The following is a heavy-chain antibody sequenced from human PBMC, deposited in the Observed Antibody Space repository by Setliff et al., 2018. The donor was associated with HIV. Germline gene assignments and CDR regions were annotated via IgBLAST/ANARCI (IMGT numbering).Heavy chain of an antibody. CDR3: ARQEGYCSSTSCYAGSSMGYYYMDV. CDR2: IYYSGST. CDR1: GGSISSSSYY. D-gene: IGHD2-2*01. V-gene: IGHV4-39*01. Sequence: PSETLSLTCTVSGGSISSSSYYWGWIRQPPGKGLEWIGSIYYSGSTYYNPSLKSRVTTSVDTSKNQFSLKLSSVTAADTAVYYCARQEGYCSSTSCYAGSSMGYYYMDVWSKGTTVTVSS. J-gene: IGHJ6*03.